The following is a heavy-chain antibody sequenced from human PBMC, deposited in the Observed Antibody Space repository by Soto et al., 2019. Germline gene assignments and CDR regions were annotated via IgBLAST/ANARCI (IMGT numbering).Heavy chain of an antibody. CDR1: GYTFTGYY. CDR2: INPNSGGT. V-gene: IGHV1-2*02. Sequence: ASVKVSCKASGYTFTGYYMHWVRQAPGQGLEWMGWINPNSGGTNYAQKFQGRVTMTRDTSISTAYMELSRLRSDDTAVYYCARPFNEDSSGYYLRPWGQGTLVTAPQ. J-gene: IGHJ5*02. D-gene: IGHD3-22*01. CDR3: ARPFNEDSSGYYLRP.